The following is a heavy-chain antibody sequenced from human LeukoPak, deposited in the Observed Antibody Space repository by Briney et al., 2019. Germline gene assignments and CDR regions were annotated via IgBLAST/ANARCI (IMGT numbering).Heavy chain of an antibody. D-gene: IGHD6-6*01. J-gene: IGHJ6*03. CDR3: ARVIAARAGSYYYYYYMDV. CDR1: GYTFTSYG. V-gene: IGHV1-18*01. CDR2: ISAYNGNT. Sequence: VASVKVSCKASGYTFTSYGISWVRQAPGQGLEWMGWISAYNGNTNYAQKLQGRVTMTTDTSTSTAYMELRSLRSDDTAVCYCARVIAARAGSYYYYYYMDVWGKGTTVTVSS.